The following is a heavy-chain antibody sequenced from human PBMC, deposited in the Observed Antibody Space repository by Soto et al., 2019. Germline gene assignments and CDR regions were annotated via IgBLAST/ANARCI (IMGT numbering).Heavy chain of an antibody. CDR3: AKDQGRSSSWYFDY. CDR1: GFTFNSYG. CDR2: ISYDGSNK. V-gene: IGHV3-30*18. D-gene: IGHD6-13*01. J-gene: IGHJ4*02. Sequence: QVQLVESGGGVVQPGRSLRLSCAASGFTFNSYGMHWVRQAPGRGLEWVAVISYDGSNKYYADSVKGRFTISRDNSKNTLHLQMSSLRAEDTAVYYCAKDQGRSSSWYFDYWGQGTLVTVSS.